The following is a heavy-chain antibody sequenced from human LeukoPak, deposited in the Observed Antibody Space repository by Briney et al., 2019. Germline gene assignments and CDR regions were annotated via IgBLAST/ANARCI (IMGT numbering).Heavy chain of an antibody. CDR2: INPSGGST. J-gene: IGHJ6*02. D-gene: IGHD3-9*01. CDR3: ASASIQRSLRYFDWQDYYYYGMDV. Sequence: ASVKVSCKASGYTFTSYYMHWVRQAPGQGLEWMGIINPSGGSTSYAQKFQGRVIMTRDTSTSTVYMELSSLRSEDTAVYYCASASIQRSLRYFDWQDYYYYGMDVWGQGTTVTVSS. V-gene: IGHV1-46*01. CDR1: GYTFTSYY.